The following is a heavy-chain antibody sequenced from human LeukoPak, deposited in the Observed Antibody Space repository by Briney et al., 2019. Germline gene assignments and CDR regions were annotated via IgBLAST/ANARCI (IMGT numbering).Heavy chain of an antibody. Sequence: SETLSLTCTISGGSISGSSWSWIRQPAGKGLEWIGRLATSGTINYNPSLKSRVTVSMDTSKNQFSLKLTSVTAADTAVYYCTRDGSKGSIGDAFDLWGQGSVVTVSS. V-gene: IGHV4-4*07. D-gene: IGHD3-10*01. CDR2: LATSGTI. J-gene: IGHJ3*01. CDR3: TRDGSKGSIGDAFDL. CDR1: GGSISGSS.